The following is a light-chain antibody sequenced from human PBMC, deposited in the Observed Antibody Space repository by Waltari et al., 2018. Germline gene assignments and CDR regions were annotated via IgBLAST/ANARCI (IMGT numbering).Light chain of an antibody. V-gene: IGLV1-44*01. J-gene: IGLJ2*01. Sequence: QSVLTQPPSASGTPAQRFAISCSGSSPNLGRYSRNWYLHPPGTAPKLLLFGYNQRPSGVPDRFSGSKSGTSASLAISGLQSEDEAGYFCAAWDDSLNGVVFGGGTKLTVL. CDR2: GYN. CDR1: SPNLGRYS. CDR3: AAWDDSLNGVV.